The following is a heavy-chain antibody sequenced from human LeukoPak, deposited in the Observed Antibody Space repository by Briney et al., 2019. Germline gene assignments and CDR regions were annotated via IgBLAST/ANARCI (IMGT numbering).Heavy chain of an antibody. V-gene: IGHV4-34*12. CDR1: GGSFSGYF. J-gene: IGHJ6*03. CDR3: ARHSSSWAYYYYYMDV. Sequence: SETLSLTCAVYGGSFSGYFWSWIRQPPGKGLEWIGSIFHSGNTYYNPSLKTRVTISVDTSKNQFSLKLSSVTAADTAVYYCARHSSSWAYYYYYMDVWGKGTTVTISS. CDR2: IFHSGNT. D-gene: IGHD6-13*01.